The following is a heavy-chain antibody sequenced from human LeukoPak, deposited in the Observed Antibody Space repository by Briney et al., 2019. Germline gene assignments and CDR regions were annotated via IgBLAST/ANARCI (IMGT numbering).Heavy chain of an antibody. J-gene: IGHJ4*02. CDR3: ARRKTGTIDY. CDR1: GGSISSGSYY. V-gene: IGHV4-61*02. Sequence: SQTLSLTCTVSGGSISSGSYYWSWIRQPAGKGLEWIGRIYTSGSTNYNPSLKSRVTISEDTSKNQFSLKLSSVTAADTAVYYCARRKTGTIDYWGQGTLVTVSS. D-gene: IGHD1-1*01. CDR2: IYTSGST.